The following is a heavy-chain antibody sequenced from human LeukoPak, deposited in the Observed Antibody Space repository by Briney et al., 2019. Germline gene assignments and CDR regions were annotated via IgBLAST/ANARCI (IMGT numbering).Heavy chain of an antibody. CDR2: IYTSGST. Sequence: SETLSLTCTVSGGSISSYYWSWIRQPAGKGLEWIGRIYTSGSTNYNPSLKSRVTMSVDTSKNQFSLKLSPVTAADTAVYYCARGGNPELPYYFDYWGQGTLVTVSS. CDR3: ARGGNPELPYYFDY. J-gene: IGHJ4*02. D-gene: IGHD1-26*01. CDR1: GGSISSYY. V-gene: IGHV4-4*07.